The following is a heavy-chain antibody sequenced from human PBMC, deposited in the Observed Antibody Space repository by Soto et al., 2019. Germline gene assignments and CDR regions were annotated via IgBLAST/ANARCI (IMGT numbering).Heavy chain of an antibody. V-gene: IGHV5-51*01. CDR1: GYNFAGYW. D-gene: IGHD3-10*01. CDR3: ARGGVSTRTFDY. CDR2: IYPSDSDT. J-gene: IGHJ4*01. Sequence: PGESLKISCKGSGYNFAGYWIAWVRQMPGKGLELMGIIYPSDSDTRYRPSFQGQVTISADKSISSAYLQWSSLRASDTAMYYCARGGVSTRTFDYWGHGTSVTVSS.